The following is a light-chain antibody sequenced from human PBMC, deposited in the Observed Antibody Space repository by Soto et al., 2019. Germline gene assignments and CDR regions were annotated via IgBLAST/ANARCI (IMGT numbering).Light chain of an antibody. CDR3: QQYGSSPRT. CDR1: QSVSSSY. CDR2: GAS. J-gene: IGKJ1*01. V-gene: IGKV3-20*01. Sequence: EIVLTQSPGTLSLSPGERATLSCRASQSVSSSYLAWYQQKPGQAPRLLIDGASSRATGIPDRFSGSGSGTDFTLTISRREPEDFAVYYCQQYGSSPRTFGQGTKVEIK.